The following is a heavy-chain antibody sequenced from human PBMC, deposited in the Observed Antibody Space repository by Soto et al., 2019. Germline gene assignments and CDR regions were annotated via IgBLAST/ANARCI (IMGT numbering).Heavy chain of an antibody. CDR3: TRSPRSITGTPTGGAQNDY. Sequence: GGSLRLSCAGAGFSFFSYTMTWVRQAPGKGLEWVSSISSDNKYIHYADSVKGRFTISRDNAKSSLFLQMNSLRADDTAVYYCTRSPRSITGTPTGGAQNDYWGQGALVTVS. CDR1: GFSFFSYT. CDR2: ISSDNKYI. V-gene: IGHV3-21*01. J-gene: IGHJ4*02. D-gene: IGHD1-7*01.